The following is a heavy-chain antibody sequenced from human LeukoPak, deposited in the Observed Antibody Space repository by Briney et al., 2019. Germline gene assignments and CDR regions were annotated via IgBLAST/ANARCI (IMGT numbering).Heavy chain of an antibody. CDR1: GGTFSRDA. Sequence: ASVKVSCKASGGTFSRDAISWVRQAPGQGLEWMGGIVPILGIVNYAQKFQGRVTMTEDTSTDTAYMELSSLRSEDTAVYYCARAVYDFWSGSLDYWGQGTLVTVSS. D-gene: IGHD3-3*01. J-gene: IGHJ4*02. V-gene: IGHV1-69*10. CDR2: IVPILGIV. CDR3: ARAVYDFWSGSLDY.